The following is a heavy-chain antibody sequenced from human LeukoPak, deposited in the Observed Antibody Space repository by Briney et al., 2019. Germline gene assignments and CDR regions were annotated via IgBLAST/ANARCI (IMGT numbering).Heavy chain of an antibody. J-gene: IGHJ5*02. CDR1: GGTFSSYA. Sequence: SVKVSCKASGGTFSSYAISWVRQAPGQGLEWMGGIIPIFGTANYAQKFQGRVTITADESTSTAYMELSSLRSEDTAVYYCARDESHRYCSGGSCYWFDPWGQGTLVTVSS. V-gene: IGHV1-69*13. D-gene: IGHD2-15*01. CDR2: IIPIFGTA. CDR3: ARDESHRYCSGGSCYWFDP.